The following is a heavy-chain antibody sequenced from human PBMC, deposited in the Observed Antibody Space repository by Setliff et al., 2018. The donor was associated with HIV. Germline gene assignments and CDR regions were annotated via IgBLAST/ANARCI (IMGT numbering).Heavy chain of an antibody. D-gene: IGHD1-26*01. CDR1: GFTFSDYY. J-gene: IGHJ4*02. V-gene: IGHV3-11*05. Sequence: GGSLRLSCVASGFTFSDYYMSWIRQAPGKGLESISYISGSSTHTYYADSVKGRFTISRDNAKNSLYLHMDSLRAEDTAVYFCAREIVGATDYLDYWGQGTLVTVSS. CDR3: AREIVGATDYLDY. CDR2: ISGSSTHT.